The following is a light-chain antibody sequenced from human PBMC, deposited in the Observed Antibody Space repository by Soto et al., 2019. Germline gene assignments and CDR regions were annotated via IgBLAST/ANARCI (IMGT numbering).Light chain of an antibody. CDR1: SSNIGSNS. CDR3: SAWYDSLVLV. CDR2: SNH. V-gene: IGLV1-44*01. Sequence: QSVLTQPPSASGTPGQTVTISCSGSSSNIGSNSVNWFQHLPGAVPKLLIFSNHQRPSGVPDRFSGSKSGTSASLAISGLQTEGEADYYFSAWYDSLVLVFGGGTKLTVL. J-gene: IGLJ3*02.